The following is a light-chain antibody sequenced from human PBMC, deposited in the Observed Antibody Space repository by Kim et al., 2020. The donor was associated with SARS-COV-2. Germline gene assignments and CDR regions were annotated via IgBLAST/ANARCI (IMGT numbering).Light chain of an antibody. J-gene: IGKJ2*01. Sequence: GSTRDTVTITCRASQGISSYLAWYQQKPGKAPKLLVYAASTLQSGVPSRFSGRGSGTDFTLTITCLQSEDFATYYCQQYYSYPYTFGLGTKLEI. CDR2: AAS. CDR1: QGISSY. CDR3: QQYYSYPYT. V-gene: IGKV1-8*01.